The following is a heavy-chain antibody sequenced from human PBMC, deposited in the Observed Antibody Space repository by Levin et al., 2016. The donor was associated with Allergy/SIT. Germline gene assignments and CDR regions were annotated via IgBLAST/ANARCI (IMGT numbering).Heavy chain of an antibody. J-gene: IGHJ2*01. CDR2: IYYSGST. D-gene: IGHD2-15*01. V-gene: IGHV4-31*02. CDR3: ARGVVVVAASLVHQRPYFDL. Sequence: WIRQPPGKGLEWIGYIYYSGSTYYNPSLKSRVTISVDTSKNQFSLKLSSVTAADTAVYYCARGVVVVAASLVHQRPYFDLWGRGTLVTVSS.